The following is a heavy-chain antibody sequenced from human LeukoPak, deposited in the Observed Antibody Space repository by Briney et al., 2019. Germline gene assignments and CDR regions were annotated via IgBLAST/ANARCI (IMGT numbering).Heavy chain of an antibody. J-gene: IGHJ4*02. D-gene: IGHD3-16*01. CDR2: IYNSGST. CDR1: GGSISSSSYY. V-gene: IGHV4-39*01. Sequence: SEALSLTCTVSGGSISSSSYYWGWIRQPPGKGMEWIGNIYNSGSTYYNPSLKSRVTISADRSKNQFSLKLSSVTAADTAVYYCARSPGGAYFDYWGQGTLVTVSS. CDR3: ARSPGGAYFDY.